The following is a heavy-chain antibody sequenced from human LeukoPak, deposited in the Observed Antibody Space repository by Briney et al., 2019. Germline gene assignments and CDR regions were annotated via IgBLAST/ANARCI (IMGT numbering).Heavy chain of an antibody. J-gene: IGHJ6*03. V-gene: IGHV4-59*10. D-gene: IGHD3-16*01. CDR3: ARGPPGGIYYYYMDV. Sequence: SETLSLTCAVYAGSISSNYWSWIRQPAGKGLEWIGRTYTSGSTNYNPSLKSRATMSVDTSKNQFTLKLSSVTAADTAVYYCARGPPGGIYYYYMDVWGKGTTVTVSS. CDR1: AGSISSNY. CDR2: TYTSGST.